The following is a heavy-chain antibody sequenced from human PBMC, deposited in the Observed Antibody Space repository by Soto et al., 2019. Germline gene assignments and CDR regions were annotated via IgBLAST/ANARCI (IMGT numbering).Heavy chain of an antibody. J-gene: IGHJ4*02. CDR3: ARGPMHYYDNSANYILDY. D-gene: IGHD3-22*01. Sequence: QVQLVQSGAEVKKPGASVKVSCKASGYTFITYGVSWVRQAPGQGLDWLGWISTYNGNTRYAERLPGRVTMTTDTTTNTAYMELRNVRSDDTAVYYCARGPMHYYDNSANYILDYWGQGTLVTVSS. CDR2: ISTYNGNT. CDR1: GYTFITYG. V-gene: IGHV1-18*01.